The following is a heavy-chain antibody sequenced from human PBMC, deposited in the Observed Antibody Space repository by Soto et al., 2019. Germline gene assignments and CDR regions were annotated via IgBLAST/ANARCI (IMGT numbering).Heavy chain of an antibody. J-gene: IGHJ5*02. V-gene: IGHV3-23*01. D-gene: IGHD2-2*01. CDR3: ANVPIVVVPTNWFDP. Sequence: GGSLRLSCAASGFTFSSYAMSWVRQAPGKGLEWVSAISGSGGSTYYADSVKGRFTISRDNSKNTLYLQMNSLRAEDTAVYYCANVPIVVVPTNWFDPWGQGTLVTVSS. CDR1: GFTFSSYA. CDR2: ISGSGGST.